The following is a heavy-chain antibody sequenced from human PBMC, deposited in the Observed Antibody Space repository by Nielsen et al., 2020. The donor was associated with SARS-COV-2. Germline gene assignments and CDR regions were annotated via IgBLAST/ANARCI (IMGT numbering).Heavy chain of an antibody. J-gene: IGHJ6*02. CDR1: GFTFSSYW. CDR3: ARVRRKVVVADGMDV. D-gene: IGHD3-22*01. Sequence: GGSLRLSCAASGFTFSSYWMHWVRQAPGKGLVWVSRINSDGSSTSYADSVKGRFTIPRDNAKNTLYLQMNSLRAEDTAVYYCARVRRKVVVADGMDVWGQGTTVTVSS. CDR2: INSDGSST. V-gene: IGHV3-74*01.